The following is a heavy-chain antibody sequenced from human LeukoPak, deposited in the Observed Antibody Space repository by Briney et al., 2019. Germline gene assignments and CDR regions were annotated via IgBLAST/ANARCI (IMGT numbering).Heavy chain of an antibody. D-gene: IGHD3-10*01. J-gene: IGHJ4*02. CDR3: ARDGYYTSGRNPYFDY. V-gene: IGHV3-21*01. CDR1: GLTFSGYS. CDR2: ISSRSNYI. Sequence: PGGSLRLSCAASGLTFSGYSMNWVRQAPGKGLEWVSSISSRSNYIYYADSEKGRFTISRDNAKNSLYLQMNSLRAEDTGVYYCARDGYYTSGRNPYFDYWGQGTLVTVSS.